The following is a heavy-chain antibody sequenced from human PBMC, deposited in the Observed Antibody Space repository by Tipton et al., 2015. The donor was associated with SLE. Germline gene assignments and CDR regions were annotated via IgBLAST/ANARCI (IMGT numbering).Heavy chain of an antibody. D-gene: IGHD2-2*02. V-gene: IGHV3-30-3*01. CDR2: ISYDGSNK. J-gene: IGHJ6*02. Sequence: SLRLSCAASRFNFSTSWMSWVRQAPGKGLEWVAVISYDGSNKYYADSVKGRFTISRDNSKNTLYLQMNSLRAEDTAVYYCARETLVVPAAIGDYYYYYGMDVWGQGTTVTVSS. CDR1: RFNFSTSW. CDR3: ARETLVVPAAIGDYYYYYGMDV.